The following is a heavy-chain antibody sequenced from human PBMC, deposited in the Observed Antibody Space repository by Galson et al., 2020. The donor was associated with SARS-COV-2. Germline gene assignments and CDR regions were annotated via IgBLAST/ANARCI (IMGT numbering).Heavy chain of an antibody. J-gene: IGHJ6*02. V-gene: IGHV3-33*01. CDR1: GFTFSSYG. Sequence: QLGESLKISCAASGFTFSSYGMHWVCQAPGKGLEWVAVIWYDGSNKYYADSVKGRFTISRDNSKNTLYLQMNSLRAEDTAVYYCASGEYSSSWVRSGYYYGMDVWGQGTTVTVSS. CDR2: IWYDGSNK. D-gene: IGHD6-13*01. CDR3: ASGEYSSSWVRSGYYYGMDV.